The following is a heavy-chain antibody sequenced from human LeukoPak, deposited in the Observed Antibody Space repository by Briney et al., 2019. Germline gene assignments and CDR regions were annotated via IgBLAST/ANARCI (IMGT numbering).Heavy chain of an antibody. Sequence: GGSLRLSCVASGFTFSNYAMSWVRQAPGKGLELVSGIYGSDDKTVYGDAVKGRFTISRGNSKNTLYLQMNSLRADDTAVYYCAKTQGYYDAWGQGALVTVSS. CDR3: AKTQGYYDA. CDR1: GFTFSNYA. CDR2: IYGSDDKT. V-gene: IGHV3-23*01. J-gene: IGHJ5*02. D-gene: IGHD2-15*01.